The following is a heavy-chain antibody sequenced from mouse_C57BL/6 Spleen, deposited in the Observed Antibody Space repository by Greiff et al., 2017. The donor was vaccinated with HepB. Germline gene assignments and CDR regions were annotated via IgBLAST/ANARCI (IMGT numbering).Heavy chain of an antibody. CDR2: IYPGSGST. D-gene: IGHD2-4*01. Sequence: QVQLQQPGAELVKPGASVKMSCKASGYTFTSYWITWVKQRPGQGLEWIGDIYPGSGSTNYNEKFKSKATLTVDTSSSTAYMQLSSLTSEDSAVYYCARRDGIYYDYGAWFAYWGQGTLVTVSA. J-gene: IGHJ3*01. CDR1: GYTFTSYW. CDR3: ARRDGIYYDYGAWFAY. V-gene: IGHV1-55*01.